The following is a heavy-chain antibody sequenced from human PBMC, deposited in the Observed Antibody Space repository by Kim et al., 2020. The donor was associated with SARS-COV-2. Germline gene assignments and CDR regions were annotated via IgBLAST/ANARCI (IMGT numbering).Heavy chain of an antibody. Sequence: ASVKVSCKASGYTFTSYGISWVRQAPGQGFEWMGWISAYNGNTNYAQKLQGRVTMTTDTSTSTAYMELRSLRSDDTAVYYCARGGGFTSKGRWLLDDYWGQGTLVTVSS. CDR3: ARGGGFTSKGRWLLDDY. V-gene: IGHV1-18*01. D-gene: IGHD3-22*01. CDR2: ISAYNGNT. J-gene: IGHJ4*02. CDR1: GYTFTSYG.